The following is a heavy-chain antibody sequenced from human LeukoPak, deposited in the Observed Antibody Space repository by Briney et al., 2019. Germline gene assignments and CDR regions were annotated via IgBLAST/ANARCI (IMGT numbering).Heavy chain of an antibody. CDR2: VDPEDGEA. CDR1: GYAFTDYY. V-gene: IGHV1-69-2*01. J-gene: IGHJ4*02. Sequence: ASVKISCKVSGYAFTDYYMHWVQQAPGKGLEWMGLVDPEDGEAIYAEKFQGRVTITADTSTDTAYMELSSLRSEDTAVYYCAADLFDRIAARSGFDYWGQGTLVTVSS. CDR3: AADLFDRIAARSGFDY. D-gene: IGHD6-6*01.